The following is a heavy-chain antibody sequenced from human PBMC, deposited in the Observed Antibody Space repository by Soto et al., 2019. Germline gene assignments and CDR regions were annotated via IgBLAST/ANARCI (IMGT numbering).Heavy chain of an antibody. Sequence: QVQLVQSGAEVKKPGSSVKVSCKASGGIFSSYAISWLRQAPGQGLEWMGAVIPILGQAYYAQDLQDRVSITADESTRTTHIELSSLRSEDTAVYFCARVGGIGAPPGTDYWGQGTLVTVSS. CDR3: ARVGGIGAPPGTDY. J-gene: IGHJ4*02. CDR2: VIPILGQA. D-gene: IGHD6-6*01. V-gene: IGHV1-69*01. CDR1: GGIFSSYA.